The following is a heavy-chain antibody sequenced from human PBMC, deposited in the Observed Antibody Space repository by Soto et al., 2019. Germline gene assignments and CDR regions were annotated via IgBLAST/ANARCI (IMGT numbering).Heavy chain of an antibody. J-gene: IGHJ5*01. Sequence: QVQLVESEGGVVQPGRSLRLSCAASGFTFSSYGMHWVRQAPGKGLEWVAIISFDENQKYYADSVKARFTISRDNSRNTLYLQMNSLRAEDTALYYCAKDRRDGEYNSVFDFWGQGTLVIVSS. V-gene: IGHV3-30*18. CDR3: AKDRRDGEYNSVFDF. D-gene: IGHD4-17*01. CDR2: ISFDENQK. CDR1: GFTFSSYG.